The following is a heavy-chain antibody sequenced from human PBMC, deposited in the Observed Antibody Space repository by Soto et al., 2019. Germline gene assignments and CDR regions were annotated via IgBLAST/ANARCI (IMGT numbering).Heavy chain of an antibody. V-gene: IGHV4-34*01. Sequence: DTFSLTSAVSGVSFRGDYWSLFRQPPGKGLEWIGEINHSGSTNYNPSLKSRVTISVDTSKNQFSLKLSSVTAADTAVYYCARRRYYYDSSGYCEMRDWFDPWGQGTLVTVSS. CDR3: ARRRYYYDSSGYCEMRDWFDP. CDR2: INHSGST. J-gene: IGHJ5*01. CDR1: GVSFRGDY. D-gene: IGHD3-22*01.